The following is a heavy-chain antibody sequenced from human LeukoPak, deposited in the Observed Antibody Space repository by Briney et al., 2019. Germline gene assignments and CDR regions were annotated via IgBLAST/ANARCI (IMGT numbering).Heavy chain of an antibody. D-gene: IGHD6-13*01. CDR2: INPNSGNT. J-gene: IGHJ5*02. V-gene: IGHV1-2*02. Sequence: ASVKVSCKASGYTFSAYYLHWVRQAPGQGLEWVGWINPNSGNTNYAQKFQGRVAMTRDTSISTAYMELSRLRSDDTAAYYCARDFSTSWSNWFDPWGQGTLVTVSS. CDR3: ARDFSTSWSNWFDP. CDR1: GYTFSAYY.